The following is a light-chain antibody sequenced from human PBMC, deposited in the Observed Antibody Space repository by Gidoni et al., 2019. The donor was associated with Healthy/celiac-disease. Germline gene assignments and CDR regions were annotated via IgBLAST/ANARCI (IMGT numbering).Light chain of an antibody. CDR1: SSDVGGYNY. Sequence: QSALTQPPSASGSPGQSVTISCTGTSSDVGGYNYVSWYQQHPGKAPELMIYEVSKRPSGFPDRFSGSKSGNTASLTVSGLQAEDEADYYCSSYAGSNNWVFGGGTKLTVL. CDR2: EVS. V-gene: IGLV2-8*01. CDR3: SSYAGSNNWV. J-gene: IGLJ3*02.